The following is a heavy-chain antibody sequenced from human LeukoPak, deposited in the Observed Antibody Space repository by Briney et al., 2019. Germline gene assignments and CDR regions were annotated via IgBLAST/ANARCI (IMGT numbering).Heavy chain of an antibody. CDR1: GGSISSGGYS. V-gene: IGHV4-30-2*01. D-gene: IGHD6-13*01. CDR3: ARGLYSSSWYFPDY. Sequence: SETLSLTCAVSGGSISSGGYSWSWIRQPPGKGLEWIGYIYHSGSTYYNPSLKSRVTISVDRSKNQFSLKLSFVTAADTAVYYCARGLYSSSWYFPDYWGQGTLVTVSS. CDR2: IYHSGST. J-gene: IGHJ4*02.